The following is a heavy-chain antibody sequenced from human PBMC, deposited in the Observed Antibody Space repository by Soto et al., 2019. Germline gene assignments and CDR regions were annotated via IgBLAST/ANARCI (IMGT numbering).Heavy chain of an antibody. V-gene: IGHV1-46*01. CDR3: VTHPVAGDAFDI. J-gene: IGHJ3*02. D-gene: IGHD6-19*01. CDR1: GYTFTSYY. CDR2: INPSGGST. Sequence: GASVKVSCKASGYTFTSYYMDWVRQAPGQGLEWMGIINPSGGSTSYAQKFQGRVTMTRDTSTSTVYMELSSLTSEETDVYYCVTHPVAGDAFDIWCHGTMVDVSS.